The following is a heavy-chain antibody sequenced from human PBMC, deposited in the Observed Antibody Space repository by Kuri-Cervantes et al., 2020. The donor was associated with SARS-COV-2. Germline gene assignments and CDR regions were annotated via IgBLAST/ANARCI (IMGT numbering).Heavy chain of an antibody. Sequence: GESLKISCAASGFTFSSYSMNWVRQAPGKGLEWLSYISKNSDTISYADSVKGRFTISRDNAKNSLYLQMNSLRAEDTAVYYCATDLPCSSTSCHQTPVDYWGQGTLVTVSS. J-gene: IGHJ4*02. V-gene: IGHV3-48*04. CDR2: ISKNSDTI. CDR1: GFTFSSYS. D-gene: IGHD2-2*01. CDR3: ATDLPCSSTSCHQTPVDY.